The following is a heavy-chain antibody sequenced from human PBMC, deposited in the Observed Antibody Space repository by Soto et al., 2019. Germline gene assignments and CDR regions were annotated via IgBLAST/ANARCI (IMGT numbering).Heavy chain of an antibody. CDR2: MWFDESNK. Sequence: VSLEESGGGVVQPGRSLRLSCVASEFSITKFGVHWVRQVPGKGLVWIASMWFDESNKFYADSVKGRFTISRDNSKNTFSLQMNTLGVDDTGVYYCARSEIGYLLDRWGQGTPVTVSS. J-gene: IGHJ5*02. D-gene: IGHD2-21*01. CDR3: ARSEIGYLLDR. V-gene: IGHV3-33*01. CDR1: EFSITKFG.